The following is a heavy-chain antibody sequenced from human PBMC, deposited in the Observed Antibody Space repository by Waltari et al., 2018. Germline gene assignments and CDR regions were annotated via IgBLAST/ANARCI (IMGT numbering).Heavy chain of an antibody. CDR3: ASGCGGDCQGLYYFDY. Sequence: QVQLQESGPGLVKPSQTLSLTCTVSGGSISSGSYYWSWIRQPAGKGLEWIGRIYTSGSTNYNPSLKSRVTISVDTSKNQFSLKLSSVTAADTAVYYCASGCGGDCQGLYYFDYWGQGTLVTVSS. CDR2: IYTSGST. CDR1: GGSISSGSYY. J-gene: IGHJ4*02. D-gene: IGHD2-21*01. V-gene: IGHV4-61*02.